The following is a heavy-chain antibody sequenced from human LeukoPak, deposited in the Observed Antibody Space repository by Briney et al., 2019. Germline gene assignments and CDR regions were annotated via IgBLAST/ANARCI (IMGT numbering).Heavy chain of an antibody. CDR1: GFTFSDSA. CDR2: IKSKGNSYAT. Sequence: GGSPKLSCAASGFTFSDSAVHWVRQASGKGLDWVGRIKSKGNSYATAYAASVNGRFTISRDDLKNTAYLQMNSLKTEDTAVYYCTTDFWSGYHIPYWGQGTLVTVSS. V-gene: IGHV3-73*01. CDR3: TTDFWSGYHIPY. J-gene: IGHJ4*02. D-gene: IGHD3-3*01.